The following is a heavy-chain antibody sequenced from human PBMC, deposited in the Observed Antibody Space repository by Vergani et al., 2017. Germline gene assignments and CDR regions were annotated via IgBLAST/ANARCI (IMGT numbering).Heavy chain of an antibody. CDR3: SRGSRLLYNTFDP. CDR1: GFTFNQYG. Sequence: QVQLVESGGGVVQPERSLRLSCAASGFTFNQYGMHWVRQAPGKGLEWVAVTWYEGNNKQYADSLKGRFTISRDISKSTMYLQMTRLRDEETGVYYCSRGSRLLYNTFDPWGQGTLVTVSS. CDR2: TWYEGNNK. V-gene: IGHV3-33*01. J-gene: IGHJ5*02. D-gene: IGHD1-14*01.